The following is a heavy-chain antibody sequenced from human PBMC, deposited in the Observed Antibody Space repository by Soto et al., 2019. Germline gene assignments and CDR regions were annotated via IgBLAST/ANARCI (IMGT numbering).Heavy chain of an antibody. J-gene: IGHJ4*02. CDR1: GFTFSGFS. CDR2: VTSSPSSM. Sequence: GGSLRLSCAASGFTFSGFSMNWVRQAPGKGLEWVSSVTSSPSSMFYADSVKGRFTISRDDAKDSLFLQMNSLRADDTAVYYCEREAEFASSGYALDYWGLGTLVTVSS. V-gene: IGHV3-21*01. D-gene: IGHD3-22*01. CDR3: EREAEFASSGYALDY.